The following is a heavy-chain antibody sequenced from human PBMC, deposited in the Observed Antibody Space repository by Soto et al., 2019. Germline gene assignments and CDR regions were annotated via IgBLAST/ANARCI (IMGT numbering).Heavy chain of an antibody. J-gene: IGHJ6*03. V-gene: IGHV4-31*03. Sequence: SETLSLTCTVSGGSISSGGYYWSWIRQHPGKGLEWIGYIYYSGSTYYNPSLKSRVTISVDTSKNQFSLKLSSVTAADTAVYYCARETRFLEWQSQYYMDVWGKGTTVTVSS. CDR3: ARETRFLEWQSQYYMDV. CDR2: IYYSGST. D-gene: IGHD3-3*01. CDR1: GGSISSGGYY.